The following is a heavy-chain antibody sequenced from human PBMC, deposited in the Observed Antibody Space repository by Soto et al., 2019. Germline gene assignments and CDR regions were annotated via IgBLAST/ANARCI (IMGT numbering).Heavy chain of an antibody. J-gene: IGHJ4*02. CDR1: GFTFSSDW. CDR3: ARGPFGWYGFDY. V-gene: IGHV3-74*01. D-gene: IGHD6-19*01. CDR2: LNSDGTSA. Sequence: EVQLVESGGGLVQPGGSLRLSCAGSGFTFSSDWMHWVRQDPGKGLVWVSRLNSDGTSASYADAVKGRFTISRDNAKNTLFLQMNSLTAEDTALYYFARGPFGWYGFDYWGQGTVVTVSS.